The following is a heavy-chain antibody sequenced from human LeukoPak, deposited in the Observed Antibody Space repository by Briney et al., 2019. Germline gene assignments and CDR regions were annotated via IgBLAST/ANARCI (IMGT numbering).Heavy chain of an antibody. CDR3: ASHLLYYDSFDI. CDR2: ISSSSSYI. D-gene: IGHD2-8*01. V-gene: IGHV3-21*01. J-gene: IGHJ3*02. Sequence: GGSLRLSCAASVFIFSSDSINWVRQAPGKGLEWVSSISSSSSYIYYADSVKGRFTISRDNAKNSLYLQMNSLRAEDTAVYYCASHLLYYDSFDIWGQGTMVTVSS. CDR1: VFIFSSDS.